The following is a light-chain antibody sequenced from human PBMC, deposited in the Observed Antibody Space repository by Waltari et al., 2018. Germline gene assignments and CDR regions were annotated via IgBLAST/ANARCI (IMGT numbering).Light chain of an antibody. CDR1: SSDVGIYNL. Sequence: QSALPQPASVSGSPGQSITIPCSGTSSDVGIYNLVSWFQQYPDKAPKLIIFEVNKRPSGVSNRFSGSKSGNTASLTISGLQAEDEADYYCCSYAGSGIYVFGTGAKVTVL. J-gene: IGLJ1*01. V-gene: IGLV2-23*02. CDR3: CSYAGSGIYV. CDR2: EVN.